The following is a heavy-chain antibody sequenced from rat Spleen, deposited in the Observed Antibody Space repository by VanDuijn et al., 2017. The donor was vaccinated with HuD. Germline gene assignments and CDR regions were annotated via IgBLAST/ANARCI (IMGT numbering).Heavy chain of an antibody. CDR2: ISSEGRSS. V-gene: IGHV5-29*01. CDR1: GFTFSSFP. CDR3: ARQWFDY. Sequence: EVQLVESGGGLVQPGRSLKLSCAASGFTFSSFPMAWVRQAPKKGLEWVATISSEGRSSYYRDSVKGRFTISRDSAKSTLYLQMDSLRSEDTATYYCARQWFDYWGQGVMVTVSS. J-gene: IGHJ2*01.